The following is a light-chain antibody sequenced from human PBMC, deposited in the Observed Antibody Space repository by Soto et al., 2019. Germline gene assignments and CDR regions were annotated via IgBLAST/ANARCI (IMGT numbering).Light chain of an antibody. J-gene: IGLJ1*01. Sequence: QSVLTQPASVSGSPGQSITISCTGSSDDIGTYEYISWHQHHPGKAPKLMIYEVTIRPSGVSDRFSGSKSGNTASLTVSGLQAEDEADYYCSSYTGGNPSYVFGTGTKVTVL. CDR1: SDDIGTYEY. CDR3: SSYTGGNPSYV. V-gene: IGLV2-14*01. CDR2: EVT.